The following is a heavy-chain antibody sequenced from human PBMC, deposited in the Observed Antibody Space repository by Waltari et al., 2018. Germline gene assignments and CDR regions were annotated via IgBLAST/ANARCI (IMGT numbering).Heavy chain of an antibody. V-gene: IGHV1-69*04. D-gene: IGHD6-19*01. CDR3: ARSTGYSSGWYVFDY. Sequence: QVQLVQSGAEVKKPGSSVKVSCKASGGTFSSYAISWVRQAPGQGLEWMGRIIPILGIANYAQKFQGRVTITADKSTSTAYMELSSLRSEDTAVYYCARSTGYSSGWYVFDYWGQGTLVTVSS. J-gene: IGHJ4*02. CDR2: IIPILGIA. CDR1: GGTFSSYA.